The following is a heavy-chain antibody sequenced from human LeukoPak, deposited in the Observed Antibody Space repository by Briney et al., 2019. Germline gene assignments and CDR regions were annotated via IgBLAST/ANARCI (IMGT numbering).Heavy chain of an antibody. CDR2: IYYTGST. J-gene: IGHJ5*02. V-gene: IGHV4-59*08. D-gene: IGHD3-16*01. CDR3: ARHYSINGGRRSGYWLDP. Sequence: PSETLSLTCTVSGGSTTTYYWSWIRQPPGKGLEWIAYIYYTGSTNYNPSLKSRVTISVDTSKNQVSLKLSSVTAADTAVYYCARHYSINGGRRSGYWLDPWGQGTLVTVSS. CDR1: GGSTTTYY.